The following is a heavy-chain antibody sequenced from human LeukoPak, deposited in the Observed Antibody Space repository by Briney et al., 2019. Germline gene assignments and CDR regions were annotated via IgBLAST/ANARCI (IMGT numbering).Heavy chain of an antibody. CDR3: ASAGAYYYGSGSYTY. CDR1: GFTFSSYS. CDR2: ISSSSSYM. J-gene: IGHJ4*02. V-gene: IGHV3-21*01. D-gene: IGHD3-10*01. Sequence: PGGSLRLSCAASGFTFSSYSMNWVRQAPGKGLEWVSSISSSSSYMYYADSVKGRFTISRDNAKNSLYLQMNSLRAEDTAVYYCASAGAYYYGSGSYTYWGQGTLVTVSS.